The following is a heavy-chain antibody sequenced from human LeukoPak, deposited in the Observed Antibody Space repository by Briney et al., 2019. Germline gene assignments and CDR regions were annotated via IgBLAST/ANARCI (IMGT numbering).Heavy chain of an antibody. D-gene: IGHD6-13*01. CDR2: IYYSGST. CDR1: GGSISSGGYY. Sequence: SQTLSLTCTVSGGSISSGGYYWSWIRQHLGKGLEWIGYIYYSGSTYYNPSLKSRVTISVDTSKNQFSLKLSSVTAADTAVYYCARAPGIEKQLVNIDAFDIWGQGTMVTVSS. CDR3: ARAPGIEKQLVNIDAFDI. V-gene: IGHV4-31*03. J-gene: IGHJ3*02.